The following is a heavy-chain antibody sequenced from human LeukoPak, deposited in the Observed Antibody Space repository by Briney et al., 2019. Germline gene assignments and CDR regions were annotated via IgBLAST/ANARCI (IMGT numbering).Heavy chain of an antibody. V-gene: IGHV1-69*05. CDR2: IIPIFGIA. CDR3: AREVYDILTGYSYYYYMDV. J-gene: IGHJ6*03. CDR1: GGTFSSYA. D-gene: IGHD3-9*01. Sequence: GASVKVSCKASGGTFSSYAISWVRQAPGQGLEWMGRIIPIFGIANYAQKFQGRVTITTDESTSTAYMELSSLRSEDTAVYYCAREVYDILTGYSYYYYMDVWGKGTTVTVSS.